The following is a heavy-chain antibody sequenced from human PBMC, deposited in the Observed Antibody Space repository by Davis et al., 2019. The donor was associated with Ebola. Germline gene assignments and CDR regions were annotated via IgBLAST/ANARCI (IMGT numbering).Heavy chain of an antibody. CDR3: ARAGSGWTLLDY. CDR1: GGSISSYY. J-gene: IGHJ4*02. Sequence: GSLRLSCTVPGGSISSYYWSWIRQPPGKGLEWIGYIYYSGSTNYNPSPKSRVTISVDTSKNQFSLKLSSVTAADTAVYYCARAGSGWTLLDYWGQGTLVTVSS. CDR2: IYYSGST. V-gene: IGHV4-59*01. D-gene: IGHD6-19*01.